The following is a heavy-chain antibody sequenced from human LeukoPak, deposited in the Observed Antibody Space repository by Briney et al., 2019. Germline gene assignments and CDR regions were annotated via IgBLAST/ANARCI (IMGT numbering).Heavy chain of an antibody. CDR3: ARSSSVTIPGYYFDY. Sequence: ASVKVSCKASGYTFTGYYMHWVRQAPGQGLEWMGWINPNSGGTNYAQKFQGRVTMTRDTSISTAYMELSRLRSDDTAVYYCARSSSVTIPGYYFDYWGQGTLVTVSS. J-gene: IGHJ4*02. V-gene: IGHV1-2*02. CDR1: GYTFTGYY. CDR2: INPNSGGT. D-gene: IGHD2-21*01.